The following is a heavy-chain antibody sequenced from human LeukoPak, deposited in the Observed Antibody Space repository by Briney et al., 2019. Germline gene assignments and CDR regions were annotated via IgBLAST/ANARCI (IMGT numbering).Heavy chain of an antibody. D-gene: IGHD3-22*01. CDR1: GFTFSSYG. V-gene: IGHV3-30*18. CDR2: ISYDGSNK. CDR3: AKSLIVVVYDAFDI. Sequence: PGRSLRLSCAASGFTFSSYGMHWVRQAPGKGLEWVAVISYDGSNKYYADSVKGRFTISRDNSKNTLYLQMNSLRAEDTAVYYCAKSLIVVVYDAFDIWGRGTMVTVSS. J-gene: IGHJ3*02.